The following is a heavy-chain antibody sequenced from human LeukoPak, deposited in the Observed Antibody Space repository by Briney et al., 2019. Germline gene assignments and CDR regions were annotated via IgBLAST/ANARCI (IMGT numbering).Heavy chain of an antibody. J-gene: IGHJ4*02. CDR3: AREDRNYFDY. V-gene: IGHV3-7*01. CDR1: GFTFSSYG. CDR2: IKQDGSEK. Sequence: GGSLRLSCAASGFTFSSYGMHWIRQAPGKGLEWVANIKQDGSEKYYVDSVKGRFTISRDNAKNSLYLQMNSLRAEDTAVYYCAREDRNYFDYWGQGTLVTVSS.